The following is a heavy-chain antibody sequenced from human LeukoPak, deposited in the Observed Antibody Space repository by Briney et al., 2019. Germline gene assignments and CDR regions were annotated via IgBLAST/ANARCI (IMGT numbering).Heavy chain of an antibody. D-gene: IGHD3-9*01. CDR1: GGSFSDYS. Sequence: SETLSLTCAVYGGSFSDYSWSWIRQPPGKGLEWIGEINHSGSTNYNPSLKSRVTISVDTSKNQFSLKLSSVTAADTAVYYCAREGGLRYFDWLFDYFDYWGQGTLVTVSS. V-gene: IGHV4-34*01. CDR2: INHSGST. CDR3: AREGGLRYFDWLFDYFDY. J-gene: IGHJ4*02.